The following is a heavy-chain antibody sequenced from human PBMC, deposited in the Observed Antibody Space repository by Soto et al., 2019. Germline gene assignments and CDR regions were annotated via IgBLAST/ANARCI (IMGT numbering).Heavy chain of an antibody. V-gene: IGHV1-18*01. Sequence: ASVKVSCKASGYTFTSYGFSWVRQAPGQGLEWMGWISAYNGNTNYAQKLQGRVTMTTDTSTSTAYMELRSLRSDDTAVYYCARDIIYDGWFDPWGQGTLVTVSS. J-gene: IGHJ5*02. CDR2: ISAYNGNT. CDR1: GYTFTSYG. D-gene: IGHD3-22*01. CDR3: ARDIIYDGWFDP.